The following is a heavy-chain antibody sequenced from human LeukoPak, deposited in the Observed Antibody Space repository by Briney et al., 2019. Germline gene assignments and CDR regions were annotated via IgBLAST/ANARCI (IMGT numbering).Heavy chain of an antibody. CDR2: MNPNSGNT. D-gene: IGHD3-22*01. CDR1: GYTFTSYD. CDR3: ARGSYYDSSGYYLGLSH. Sequence: ASVKVSCKASGYTFTSYDINWVRQATGQGLEWMGWMNPNSGNTGYAQKFQGRVTMTRNTSISTAYMELSSLRSEDTAVYYCARGSYYDSSGYYLGLSHWGQGTLVTVSS. J-gene: IGHJ4*02. V-gene: IGHV1-8*01.